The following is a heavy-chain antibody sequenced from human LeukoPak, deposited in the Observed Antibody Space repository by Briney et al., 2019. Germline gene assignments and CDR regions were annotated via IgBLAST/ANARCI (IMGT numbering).Heavy chain of an antibody. CDR2: ISSSSSYI. V-gene: IGHV3-21*01. J-gene: IGHJ1*01. Sequence: GRSLRLSCSASGFTFGDYSMNWVRQAPGKGLEWVSSISSSSSYIYYADSVKGRFTISRDNAKNSLYLQMNSLRAEDTAVYYCARDGPGAAAGLFQHWGQGTLVTVSS. CDR1: GFTFGDYS. D-gene: IGHD6-13*01. CDR3: ARDGPGAAAGLFQH.